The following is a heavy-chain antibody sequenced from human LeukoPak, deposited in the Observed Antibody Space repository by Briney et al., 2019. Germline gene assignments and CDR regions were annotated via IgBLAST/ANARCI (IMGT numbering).Heavy chain of an antibody. V-gene: IGHV3-30*02. CDR3: AKDLSPYDFWSGSPTFDY. CDR1: GFTFSSYG. J-gene: IGHJ4*02. Sequence: PGGSLRLSCAASGFTFSSYGMHWVRQAPGKGLEWVAFIRYDGSNKYYADSVKGRFTISRDNSKNTLYLQMNSLRAEDTAVYYCAKDLSPYDFWSGSPTFDYWGQGTLVTVSS. D-gene: IGHD3-3*01. CDR2: IRYDGSNK.